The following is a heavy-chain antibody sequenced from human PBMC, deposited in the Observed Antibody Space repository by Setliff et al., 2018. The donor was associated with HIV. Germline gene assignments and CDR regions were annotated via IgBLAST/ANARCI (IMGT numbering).Heavy chain of an antibody. V-gene: IGHV4-4*07. CDR3: AREIQFSATTYYYYYMDD. CDR2: IYASGRT. CDR1: GGSISGYY. Sequence: PSETLSLTCTVSGGSISGYYWSWIRQPAGKGLEWIGRIYASGRTNYNPSLKSRVTLSVDTSKNQFSLKVTSVTAADTAVYYCAREIQFSATTYYYYYMDDWGRGTTVTVSS. D-gene: IGHD5-18*01. J-gene: IGHJ6*03.